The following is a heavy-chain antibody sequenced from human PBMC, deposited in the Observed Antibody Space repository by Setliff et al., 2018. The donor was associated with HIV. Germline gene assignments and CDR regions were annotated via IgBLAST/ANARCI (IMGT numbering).Heavy chain of an antibody. Sequence: PSETLSLTCAVYGGSFSGHYWSWIRQSPGKGLEWIGEINHSGISNFNPSLKSRVTIPIDTPRNQFSLKLSSVTAADTAVYYCARGGGFWSGQLDFWGQGTLVTVSS. CDR3: ARGGGFWSGQLDF. CDR2: INHSGIS. J-gene: IGHJ4*02. D-gene: IGHD3-3*01. CDR1: GGSFSGHY. V-gene: IGHV4-34*01.